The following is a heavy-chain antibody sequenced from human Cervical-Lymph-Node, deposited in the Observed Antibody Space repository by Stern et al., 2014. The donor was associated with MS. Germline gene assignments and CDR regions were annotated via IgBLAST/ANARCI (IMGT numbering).Heavy chain of an antibody. V-gene: IGHV3-23*04. Sequence: EMQLVESGGGLVQPGGSLRLSCAVSGFPFNMYAVSWVRQAPGKGLEWVSSIRGSGDSIYYADTVKSRFTISKDNSKNTVFLQMNSLRAEDTAIYYCAKGLTATTGRRDAFDIWGQGTRVTVSS. CDR2: IRGSGDSI. CDR3: AKGLTATTGRRDAFDI. J-gene: IGHJ3*02. CDR1: GFPFNMYA. D-gene: IGHD1-14*01.